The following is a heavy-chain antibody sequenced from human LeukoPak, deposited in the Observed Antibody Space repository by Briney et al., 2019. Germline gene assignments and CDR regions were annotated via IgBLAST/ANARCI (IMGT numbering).Heavy chain of an antibody. CDR2: ISGSGYST. V-gene: IGHV3-23*01. CDR1: GFTFSSYV. CDR3: AKGLTGTKYYFDH. J-gene: IGHJ4*02. D-gene: IGHD1-7*01. Sequence: GGSLGLSCAASGFTFSSYVMSWVRQAPGKGLEWVSGISGSGYSTFYADSVKGRFTISRDNSKNTLYLQMNSLRVEDTAVYYCAKGLTGTKYYFDHWGQGTQVTVSS.